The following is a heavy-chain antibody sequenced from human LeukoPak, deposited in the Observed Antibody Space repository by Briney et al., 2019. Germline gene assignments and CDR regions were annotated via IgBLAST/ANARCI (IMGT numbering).Heavy chain of an antibody. CDR1: GAPISSYS. Sequence: SETLSLTCSVSGAPISSYSWSWIRHPAGKGLDWIGRIYTSGSTNYNPSLKSRVTMSVDTSKNQFSLKLSSVTAADTAVYYCARGYSYCSGGSCYYQPGWFDPWGQGTLVTVSS. V-gene: IGHV4-4*07. CDR2: IYTSGST. J-gene: IGHJ5*02. D-gene: IGHD2-15*01. CDR3: ARGYSYCSGGSCYYQPGWFDP.